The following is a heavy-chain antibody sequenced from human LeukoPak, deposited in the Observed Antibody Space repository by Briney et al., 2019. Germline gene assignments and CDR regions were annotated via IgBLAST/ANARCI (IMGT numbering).Heavy chain of an antibody. CDR3: ARGFPVLSV. D-gene: IGHD3-9*01. CDR1: GFTFIYYE. J-gene: IGHJ6*02. V-gene: IGHV3-48*03. CDR2: ISSNATSTM. Sequence: GGSLRLSCAASGFTFIYYEMNWVRQAPGKGLEWVSYISSNATSTMYYADSVEGRFTISRDNAMNSLYLQMNSLRAEDTAIYYCARGFPVLSVWGQGTTVTVSS.